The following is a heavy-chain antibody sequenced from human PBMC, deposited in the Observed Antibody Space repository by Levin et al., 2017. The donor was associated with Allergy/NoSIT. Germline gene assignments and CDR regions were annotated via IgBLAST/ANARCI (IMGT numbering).Heavy chain of an antibody. J-gene: IGHJ4*02. CDR1: GFTFRSYA. D-gene: IGHD3-10*01. V-gene: IGHV3-23*01. CDR2: ISGGGGST. Sequence: LSLPCAASGFTFRSYAMSWVRQAPGKGLEWVSTISGGGGSTYYADSVKGRFTISRDNSKNTLYLQMNSLRAEDTAVYYCAKEGYYGSGHLSYWGQGTLVTVSS. CDR3: AKEGYYGSGHLSY.